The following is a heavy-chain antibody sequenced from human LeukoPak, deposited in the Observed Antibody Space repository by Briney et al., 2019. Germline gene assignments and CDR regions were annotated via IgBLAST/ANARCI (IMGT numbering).Heavy chain of an antibody. CDR2: IIPIFGTA. CDR3: ARRITYAFDI. CDR1: GGTFSSYA. V-gene: IGHV1-69*05. D-gene: IGHD3-10*01. J-gene: IGHJ3*02. Sequence: ASVKVSCKASGGTFSSYAISWVLQAPGQGLEWMGGIIPIFGTANYAQKFQGRVTITTDESTSTAYMELSSLRSEDTAVYYCARRITYAFDIWGQGTMVTVSS.